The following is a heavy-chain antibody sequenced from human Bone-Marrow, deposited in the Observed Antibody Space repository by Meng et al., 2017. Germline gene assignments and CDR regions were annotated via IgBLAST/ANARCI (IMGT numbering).Heavy chain of an antibody. Sequence: QVPLQQSGPGRVKLSQTLSLPCPISGDSVSSNSATWNWIRQSPSRGLEWLGRTYYRSRWYSDYAVSVQSRITINPDTSKNQFSLQLNSLTPEDSAVYYCARDGTSWYFFDYWGQGTLVTVSS. CDR2: TYYRSRWYS. CDR3: ARDGTSWYFFDY. CDR1: GDSVSSNSAT. D-gene: IGHD1-1*01. V-gene: IGHV6-1*01. J-gene: IGHJ4*02.